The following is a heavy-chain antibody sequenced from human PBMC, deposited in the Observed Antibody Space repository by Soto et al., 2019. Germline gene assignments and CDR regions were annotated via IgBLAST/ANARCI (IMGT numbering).Heavy chain of an antibody. V-gene: IGHV3-23*01. CDR3: AKDLGLVVVAASPFDY. Sequence: AVPMILARAASGFPFSTYAMRWVRQAPGKGLEWVSAISGSGGSTYYADSVKGRFTISRDNSKNTLYLQMNSLRAEDTAVYYCAKDLGLVVVAASPFDYWGQGTLVTVS. CDR1: GFPFSTYA. D-gene: IGHD2-15*01. CDR2: ISGSGGST. J-gene: IGHJ4*02.